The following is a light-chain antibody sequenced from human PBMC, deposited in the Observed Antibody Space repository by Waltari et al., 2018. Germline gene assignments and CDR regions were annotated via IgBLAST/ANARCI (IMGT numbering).Light chain of an antibody. CDR2: GAS. V-gene: IGKV3-15*01. J-gene: IGKJ4*01. CDR1: QSVNTY. CDR3: QQHDNWPLT. Sequence: EIVMTQSPATLSVSPGERATLSCRASQSVNTYLAWYQQKAGQAPRLPIYGASTRATGIAARFSGSGSGTEFTLTISSLQSEDVAVYYCQQHDNWPLTFGGGTKVEIK.